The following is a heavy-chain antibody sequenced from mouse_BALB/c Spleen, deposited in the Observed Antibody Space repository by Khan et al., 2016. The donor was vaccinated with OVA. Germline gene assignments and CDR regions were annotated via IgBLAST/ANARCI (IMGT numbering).Heavy chain of an antibody. D-gene: IGHD1-1*01. Sequence: QVQLQQSGAELARPGASVKMSCKASGYTFTSYSMHWIKQRPGQGLEWIGNINPSNAYTNYNQKFKDKATLTADKSSSTAYMQLSSLTSEDSADYYCARDFHYFGSRGALDYWGQGTSVTVSS. CDR2: INPSNAYT. V-gene: IGHV1-4*01. CDR3: ARDFHYFGSRGALDY. J-gene: IGHJ4*01. CDR1: GYTFTSYS.